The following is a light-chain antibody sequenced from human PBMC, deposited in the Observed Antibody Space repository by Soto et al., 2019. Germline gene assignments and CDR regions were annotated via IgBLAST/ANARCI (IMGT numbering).Light chain of an antibody. V-gene: IGKV3-15*01. Sequence: EVVMTQSPATLSVSPGERVTLSCRASESVHRNLAWYQQKPGQGPSLLIYYASTRATGVPDRFTGSGSGTEFTLTISSLQSEDFGVYHCQHYSNWTPTLGPETKVEIK. CDR1: ESVHRN. CDR2: YAS. J-gene: IGKJ3*01. CDR3: QHYSNWTPT.